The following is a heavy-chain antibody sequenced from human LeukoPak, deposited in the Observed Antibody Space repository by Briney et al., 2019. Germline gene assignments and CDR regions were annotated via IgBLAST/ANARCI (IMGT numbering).Heavy chain of an antibody. V-gene: IGHV3-53*01. CDR2: IDTGGST. Sequence: PGGSLRLSCAGSGFIVSNNYMSWVRQAPGKGLEWVSVIDTGGSTYYADSVKGRFTISRDNSKNTLYLQINSLRVEDTAVYHCARGQQLEHWGQGTLVTVSS. CDR1: GFIVSNNY. CDR3: ARGQQLEH. J-gene: IGHJ1*01. D-gene: IGHD6-13*01.